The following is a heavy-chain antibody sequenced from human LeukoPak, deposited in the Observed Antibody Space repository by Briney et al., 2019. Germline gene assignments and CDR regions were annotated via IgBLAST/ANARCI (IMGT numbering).Heavy chain of an antibody. CDR2: ISYDGSSK. D-gene: IGHD1-20*01. CDR3: AKVRVVFNWNDAYYFDY. J-gene: IGHJ4*02. Sequence: GRSLRLSCAASGFTFSDFAMHWVRQAPGKGLEWLAIISYDGSSKYYADSVKGRFTISRDNSKNTLYLQMNSLGPEDTDMYYCAKVRVVFNWNDAYYFDYWGQGTLVTVSS. V-gene: IGHV3-30*18. CDR1: GFTFSDFA.